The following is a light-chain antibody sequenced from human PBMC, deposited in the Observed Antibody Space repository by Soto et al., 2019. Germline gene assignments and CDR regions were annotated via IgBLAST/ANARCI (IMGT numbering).Light chain of an antibody. CDR1: QTVATS. V-gene: IGKV1-39*01. CDR2: AAS. J-gene: IGKJ2*01. Sequence: DLQMTQSPSSLSASVGDRVTITCRASQTVATSLSWYQQTPGKAPKLLIYAASTLQSGVPSRFSGSGSATGFTLTINRLQPEDFGSYYCQQSWRSPFTFGQGTKLEIK. CDR3: QQSWRSPFT.